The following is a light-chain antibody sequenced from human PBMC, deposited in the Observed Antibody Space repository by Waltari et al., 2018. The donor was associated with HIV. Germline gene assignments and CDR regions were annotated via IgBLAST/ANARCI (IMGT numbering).Light chain of an antibody. Sequence: SYDLSQPPSVSVSPGQTASITCSGDKLGDNYVSWYQQYPGQSPVLVIYQDDRRPSGSPERFSGSNSGTTATLTIGGTQTMDEADYYCQAWDSSAVVFGRGTKLTVL. CDR1: KLGDNY. J-gene: IGLJ3*02. V-gene: IGLV3-1*01. CDR3: QAWDSSAVV. CDR2: QDD.